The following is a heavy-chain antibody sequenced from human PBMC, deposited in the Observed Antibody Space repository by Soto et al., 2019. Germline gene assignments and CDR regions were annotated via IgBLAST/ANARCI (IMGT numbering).Heavy chain of an antibody. CDR2: ISAYNGNT. V-gene: IGHV1-18*01. D-gene: IGHD1-26*01. CDR3: ARDKFESGRYYTSDY. J-gene: IGHJ4*02. CDR1: GYTFTSYG. Sequence: ASAKVSCKASGYTFTSYGISWVRQAPGQGLEWMGWISAYNGNTNYAQKLQGRVTMTTDTPTSTAYLELRSLGSDDTAVYYCARDKFESGRYYTSDYWAQGTLVTFSS.